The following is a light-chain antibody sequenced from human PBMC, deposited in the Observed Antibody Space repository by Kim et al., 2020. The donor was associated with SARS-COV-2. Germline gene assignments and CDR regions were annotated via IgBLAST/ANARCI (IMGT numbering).Light chain of an antibody. CDR1: SLRSYY. V-gene: IGLV3-19*01. J-gene: IGLJ2*01. Sequence: SSELTQDPAVSVALGQTVRITCQGDSLRSYYATWYQQKPGQAPILVIYGKNNRPSGIPDRFPGSSSGNTASLTIPGTQAGDEAYYYCNSRDSNDNVVFGG. CDR2: GKN. CDR3: NSRDSNDNVV.